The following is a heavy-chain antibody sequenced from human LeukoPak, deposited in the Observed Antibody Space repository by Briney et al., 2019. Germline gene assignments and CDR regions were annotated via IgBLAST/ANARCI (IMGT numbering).Heavy chain of an antibody. CDR2: INHSGST. D-gene: IGHD5-24*01. J-gene: IGHJ4*02. V-gene: IGHV4-34*01. CDR1: GGSFSGYY. Sequence: SETLSLTCAVYGGSFSGYYWSWIRQPPGKGLEWIGEINHSGSTNYNPSLKSRVTISVDTSKNHFSLNLRSVTAADTAVYYCARRSYNSPFRYWGQGTPVTVSS. CDR3: ARRSYNSPFRY.